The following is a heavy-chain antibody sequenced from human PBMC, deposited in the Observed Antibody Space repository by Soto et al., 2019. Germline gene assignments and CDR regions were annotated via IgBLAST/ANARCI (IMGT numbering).Heavy chain of an antibody. D-gene: IGHD2-15*01. V-gene: IGHV3-30-3*01. CDR3: AREGGVVVGVAAEEGYFDY. Sequence: QMQLVDSGGGVVQPGTSLGLSCVASGFTFSHYAMHWVRQAPGKGLEWVAVISYDGSNKYYADSVKGRFTISRDNSKNTFFLQMNSLRAEDTSVYYCAREGGVVVGVAAEEGYFDYWGPGTLVTVSS. J-gene: IGHJ4*02. CDR2: ISYDGSNK. CDR1: GFTFSHYA.